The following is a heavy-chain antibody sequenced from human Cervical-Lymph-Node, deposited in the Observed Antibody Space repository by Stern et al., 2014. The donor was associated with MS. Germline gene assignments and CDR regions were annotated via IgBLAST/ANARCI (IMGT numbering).Heavy chain of an antibody. D-gene: IGHD2-2*01. CDR1: GYTFTSYD. CDR3: ARGGYCSSTSCYYNWFDP. J-gene: IGHJ5*02. V-gene: IGHV1-8*01. Sequence: VQLVESGAEVKKPGASVKVSCKASGYTFTSYDINWVRQATGQGLEWMGWMNPNSGNTGYAQKFQGRVTMTRNTSISTAYMELSSLRSEDTAVYYCARGGYCSSTSCYYNWFDPWGQGTLVTVSS. CDR2: MNPNSGNT.